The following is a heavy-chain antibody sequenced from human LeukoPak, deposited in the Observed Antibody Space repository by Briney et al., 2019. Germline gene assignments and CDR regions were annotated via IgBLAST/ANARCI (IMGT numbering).Heavy chain of an antibody. CDR1: GLIFRSYW. J-gene: IGHJ4*02. D-gene: IGHD5-24*01. V-gene: IGHV3-7*01. Sequence: GGSLRFSCAVSGLIFRSYWMSWVRQAPGKGLEWVANINQDGSEKYFVDSVKGRFTISRDNAKNSLHLQMNTLRAEDTAVYYCARERDGRFFDYWGQGTLVTVSS. CDR3: ARERDGRFFDY. CDR2: INQDGSEK.